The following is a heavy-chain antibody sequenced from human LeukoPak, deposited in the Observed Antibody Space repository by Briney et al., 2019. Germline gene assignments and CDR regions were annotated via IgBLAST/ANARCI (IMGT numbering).Heavy chain of an antibody. CDR1: GYSFSSYW. CDR3: ARYRTPGYGGNPRDAFDI. V-gene: IGHV5-51*01. J-gene: IGHJ3*02. CDR2: IYPGDSDT. Sequence: GESLKISCKGSGYSFSSYWIGWVRQMPGKGLEWMGMIYPGDSDTRYSPSFQGQVTISADKSISTAYLQWSSLKASDTAMYYCARYRTPGYGGNPRDAFDIWGQGTMVTVSS. D-gene: IGHD4-23*01.